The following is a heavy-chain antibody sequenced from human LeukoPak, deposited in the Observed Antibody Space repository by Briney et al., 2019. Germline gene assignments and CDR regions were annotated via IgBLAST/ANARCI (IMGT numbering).Heavy chain of an antibody. J-gene: IGHJ5*02. V-gene: IGHV4-34*01. CDR3: ARGGQYYYDSSGYPNWFDP. CDR2: INHSGST. Sequence: SETLSLTCAVYGGSFSGYYWSWIRQPPGKGLEWIGEINHSGSTNYNPSLKSRVTISVDTSKNQFSLKLSSVTAADTAVYYCARGGQYYYDSSGYPNWFDPWGQGTLVTVSS. CDR1: GGSFSGYY. D-gene: IGHD3-22*01.